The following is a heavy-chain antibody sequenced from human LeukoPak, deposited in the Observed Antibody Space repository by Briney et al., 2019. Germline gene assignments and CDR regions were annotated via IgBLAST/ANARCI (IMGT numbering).Heavy chain of an antibody. CDR3: ARGLSAIVY. V-gene: IGHV4-34*01. CDR1: GGSISGYY. CDR2: INHSGST. J-gene: IGHJ4*02. Sequence: ASETLSLTCAVYGGSISGYYWSWIRQPPGKGLEWIGEINHSGSTNYNLSLKSRVTISVDTSKNQFSLKLSSVTAADTAVYYCARGLSAIVYWGQGTLVTVSS. D-gene: IGHD2-15*01.